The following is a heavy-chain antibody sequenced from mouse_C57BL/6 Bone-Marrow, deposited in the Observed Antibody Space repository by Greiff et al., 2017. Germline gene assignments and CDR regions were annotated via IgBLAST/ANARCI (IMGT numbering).Heavy chain of an antibody. CDR2: IYPTSGRT. CDR1: GYTFTSYW. J-gene: IGHJ2*01. CDR3: ARSGPLGRSFDY. Sequence: QVQLQQPGAELVKPGAPVKMSCKASGYTFTSYWLTWVKQRPGQGLEWIGDIYPTSGRTIYNEKFKSKALLTVDTSSNTAYMQLSSLSSEDSAVFYCARSGPLGRSFDYWGQGTTLTVSS. D-gene: IGHD4-1*01. V-gene: IGHV1-55*01.